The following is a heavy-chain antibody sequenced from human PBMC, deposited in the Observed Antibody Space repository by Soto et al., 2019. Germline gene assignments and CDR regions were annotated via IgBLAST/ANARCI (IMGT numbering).Heavy chain of an antibody. CDR2: IYYSGST. D-gene: IGHD1-26*01. CDR3: ASGLISGSHYSGGWYYFDS. CDR1: GDSISSGDYY. Sequence: SETLSLTCTVSGDSISSGDYYWSWIRQPPGKGLEWIGYIYYSGSTYYNPSLKSRATISVDTSKNQFSLKLSSVTAADTAVYYCASGLISGSHYSGGWYYFDSGGQGTQVTVSS. V-gene: IGHV4-30-4*01. J-gene: IGHJ4*02.